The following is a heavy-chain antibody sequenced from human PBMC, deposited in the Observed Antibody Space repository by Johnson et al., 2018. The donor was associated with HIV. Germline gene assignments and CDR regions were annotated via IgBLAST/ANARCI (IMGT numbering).Heavy chain of an antibody. J-gene: IGHJ3*02. Sequence: QVQLVVSGGGVVQPGRSLRLSCAASGFTFRSYGMHWVRQAPGKGLEWVAVIWYDGSNKYYADSVKGRFTISRDSSKNTLYLQMNSRRDEDTAVYYCAKGRYYDSTLFLGERGFDMWGQGTMVTVSS. CDR3: AKGRYYDSTLFLGERGFDM. CDR2: IWYDGSNK. V-gene: IGHV3-33*06. CDR1: GFTFRSYG. D-gene: IGHD3-22*01.